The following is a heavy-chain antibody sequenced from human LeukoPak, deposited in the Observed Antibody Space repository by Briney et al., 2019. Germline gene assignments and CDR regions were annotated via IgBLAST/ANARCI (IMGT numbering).Heavy chain of an antibody. V-gene: IGHV4-34*01. CDR1: GGSFSGYY. CDR2: INHSGST. CDR3: ARRQAMDV. J-gene: IGHJ6*03. Sequence: SETLSLTCAVYGGSFSGYYWSWIRQPPGKGLEWIREINHSGSTNYNPSLKSRVTISVDTSKNQFSLKLSSVTAADTAVYYCARRQAMDVWGKGTTVTISS.